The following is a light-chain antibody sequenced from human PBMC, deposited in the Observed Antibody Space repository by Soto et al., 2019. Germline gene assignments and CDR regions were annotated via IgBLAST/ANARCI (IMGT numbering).Light chain of an antibody. CDR2: KAS. J-gene: IGKJ2*01. CDR3: QQYNSYSPYT. V-gene: IGKV1-5*03. CDR1: QSISSW. Sequence: DLQMTPSPSTLSASVGDRVTITCRASQSISSWLAWYQQKPGKAPKLLIYKASSLESGVPSRFSGSGSGTEFTLTISSLQPDDFATYYCQQYNSYSPYTFGQGTKLEIK.